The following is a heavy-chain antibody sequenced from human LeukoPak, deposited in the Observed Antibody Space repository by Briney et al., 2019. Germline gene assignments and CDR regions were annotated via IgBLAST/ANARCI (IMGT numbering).Heavy chain of an antibody. D-gene: IGHD2-2*02. Sequence: QRGGSLRLSCAASGFTFSSYAMSWVRQAPGKGLEWVSAISGSGGSTYYADSVKGRFTISRDNSKNTLYLQMNSLRAEDTAVYYCAKDAVPAAIRIDYYYYGMDVWGQGTTVTVSS. CDR2: ISGSGGST. J-gene: IGHJ6*02. V-gene: IGHV3-23*01. CDR3: AKDAVPAAIRIDYYYYGMDV. CDR1: GFTFSSYA.